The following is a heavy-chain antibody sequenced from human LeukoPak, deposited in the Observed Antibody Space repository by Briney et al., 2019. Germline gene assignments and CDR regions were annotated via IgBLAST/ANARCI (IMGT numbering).Heavy chain of an antibody. Sequence: ASVEVSCKASGYLFTSYGLSWVRQAPGQGLEGMGWNSAYYGNTHYAQQLQGRDNMTTDTSTRTASMALRSLRSDDTAMYHCARIEMYYYYMEVWGKGTTVTVSS. CDR3: ARIEMYYYYMEV. CDR2: NSAYYGNT. D-gene: IGHD5-24*01. J-gene: IGHJ6*03. V-gene: IGHV1-18*01. CDR1: GYLFTSYG.